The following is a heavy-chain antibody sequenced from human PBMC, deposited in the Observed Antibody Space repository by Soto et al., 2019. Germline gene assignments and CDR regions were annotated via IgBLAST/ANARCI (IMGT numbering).Heavy chain of an antibody. CDR2: INPSGGST. CDR3: ARDSHYYDSTGYYWRDAFDI. D-gene: IGHD3-22*01. V-gene: IGHV1-46*01. J-gene: IGHJ3*02. Sequence: ASVKVSCKASGYTFTSYYMHWLRQAPGQGLEWMGIINPSGGSTSYAQKFQGRVTMTRDTSTSTVYMDLSSLRSEDTAMYYCARDSHYYDSTGYYWRDAFDIWGQGTMVTVSS. CDR1: GYTFTSYY.